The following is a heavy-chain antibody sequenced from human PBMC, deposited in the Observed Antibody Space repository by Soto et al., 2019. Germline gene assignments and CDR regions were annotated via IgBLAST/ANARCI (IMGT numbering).Heavy chain of an antibody. V-gene: IGHV1-18*01. Sequence: QVQLVQSGTEVKKPGASVKVSCKASGYTFTIYAISWVRQAPGQGLEWMGWINPYNGNTNYAQKLQGRVTMTTDTSTSTAYMELRSLRSVDTAVYYCARDTAMALPDAWGQGTLVTVSS. CDR2: INPYNGNT. J-gene: IGHJ4*02. CDR1: GYTFTIYA. D-gene: IGHD5-18*01. CDR3: ARDTAMALPDA.